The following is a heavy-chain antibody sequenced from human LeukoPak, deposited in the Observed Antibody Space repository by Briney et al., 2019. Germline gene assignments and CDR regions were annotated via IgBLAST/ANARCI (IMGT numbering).Heavy chain of an antibody. Sequence: PGGSLRLSCAASGFTFSSYWMSWVRQPPGKGLEWIGEINHSGSTNYNPSLKSRVTISVDTSKNQFSLKLSSVTAADTAVYYCASGRYGGQGDYWGQGTLVTVSS. CDR1: GFTFSSYW. J-gene: IGHJ4*02. V-gene: IGHV4-34*01. CDR2: INHSGST. D-gene: IGHD4-23*01. CDR3: ASGRYGGQGDY.